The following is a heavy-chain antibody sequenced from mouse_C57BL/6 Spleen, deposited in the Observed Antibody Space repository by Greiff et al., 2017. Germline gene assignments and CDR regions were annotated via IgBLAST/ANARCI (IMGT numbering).Heavy chain of an antibody. CDR3: AKNTAQATRNYAMDY. D-gene: IGHD3-2*02. V-gene: IGHV2-5*01. J-gene: IGHJ4*01. Sequence: VKLMESVPGLVQPSQSLSITCTVSGFSLTSSGVHWVRQSPGKGLEWLGVIWRGGSTDYNAAFMSRLSITKDNSKSQVFFKMNSLQADDTAIYYGAKNTAQATRNYAMDYWGQGTSVTVSS. CDR1: GFSLTSSG. CDR2: IWRGGST.